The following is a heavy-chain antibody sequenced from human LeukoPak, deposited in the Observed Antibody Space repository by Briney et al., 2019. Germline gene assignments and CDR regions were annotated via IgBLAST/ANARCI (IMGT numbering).Heavy chain of an antibody. Sequence: GRSLRLSCAASGFTFSSYGMHWVRQAPGKGLEWVAVIWYDGSNKYYADSVKGRFTISRDNSKNTLYLQMNSLRAEDTAVYYCARGGAMATTENYYYYGMDVWGQGTTVTVSS. D-gene: IGHD5-18*01. CDR1: GFTFSSYG. J-gene: IGHJ6*02. CDR3: ARGGAMATTENYYYYGMDV. CDR2: IWYDGSNK. V-gene: IGHV3-33*01.